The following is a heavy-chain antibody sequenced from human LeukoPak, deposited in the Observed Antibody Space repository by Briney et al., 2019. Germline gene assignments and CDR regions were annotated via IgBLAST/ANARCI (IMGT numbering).Heavy chain of an antibody. Sequence: GGSLRLSCAAPGSTFSSYSMTWVRQAPGKGLEWVSSMSSGSRYIYYADSVRGRFTISRDNAKNSLYLLMNSLRAEDTAVYYCARDRPTGASRLFVVQWGQGTLVTVSS. CDR2: MSSGSRYI. CDR3: ARDRPTGASRLFVVQ. D-gene: IGHD2-15*01. V-gene: IGHV3-21*01. CDR1: GSTFSSYS. J-gene: IGHJ4*02.